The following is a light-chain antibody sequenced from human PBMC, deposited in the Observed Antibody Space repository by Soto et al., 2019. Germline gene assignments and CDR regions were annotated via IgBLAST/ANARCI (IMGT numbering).Light chain of an antibody. Sequence: QSALTQPASVSGSPGQSITISCTGTSSDVGGYNYVSWYQQHPDKAPKLMIFEVSNRPSGISHRFSGSKSGNTASLAISGLQAEDEADYYCSSYTSSNTLVFGTGTKVPS. V-gene: IGLV2-14*01. CDR3: SSYTSSNTLV. J-gene: IGLJ1*01. CDR2: EVS. CDR1: SSDVGGYNY.